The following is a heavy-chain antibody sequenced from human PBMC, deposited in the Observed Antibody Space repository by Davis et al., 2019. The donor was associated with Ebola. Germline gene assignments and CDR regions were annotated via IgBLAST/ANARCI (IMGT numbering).Heavy chain of an antibody. CDR2: IYYSGST. CDR1: GGSISSYY. V-gene: IGHV4-59*08. CDR3: ARSGYSSGWYTGPLFDY. J-gene: IGHJ4*02. D-gene: IGHD6-19*01. Sequence: SETLSLTCTVSGGSISSYYWSWIRQPPGKGLEWIGYIYYSGSTNYNPSLKSRVTISVDTSKNQFSLKLSSVTAADTAVYYCARSGYSSGWYTGPLFDYWGQGTLVTVSS.